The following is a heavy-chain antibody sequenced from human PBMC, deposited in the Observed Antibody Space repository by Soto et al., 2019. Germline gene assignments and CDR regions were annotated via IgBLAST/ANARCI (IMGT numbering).Heavy chain of an antibody. D-gene: IGHD2-15*01. CDR1: GFSFSSDY. CDR3: VPVSTFGGNWYFDL. Sequence: XGCLWLSCAACGFSFSSDYKSGVRRAPGKGLEWVSVIYSGGSTYYADSVKGRFTISRDNSKNTLYLQMNSLRAEDTAVHYCVPVSTFGGNWYFDLCGRRTLVTVSS. J-gene: IGHJ2*01. V-gene: IGHV3-53*01. CDR2: IYSGGST.